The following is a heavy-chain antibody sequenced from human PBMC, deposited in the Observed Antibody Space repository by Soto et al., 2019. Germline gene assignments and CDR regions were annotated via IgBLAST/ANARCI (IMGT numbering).Heavy chain of an antibody. CDR2: IYHSGST. V-gene: IGHV4-4*02. CDR3: ARDKYSSSWSAYYYYDMDV. D-gene: IGHD6-13*01. Sequence: QVQLQESGPGLVKPSGTLSLTCAVSGGSISSSNWWSWVRQPPGEGLEWIGEIYHSGSTNYNPSLKSRVTISVDKSKNQFSLKLSSVTAADTAVYYCARDKYSSSWSAYYYYDMDVWGQGTTVTVSS. J-gene: IGHJ6*02. CDR1: GGSISSSNW.